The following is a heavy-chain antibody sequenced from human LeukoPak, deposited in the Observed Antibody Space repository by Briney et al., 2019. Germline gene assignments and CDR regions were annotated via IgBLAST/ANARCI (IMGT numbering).Heavy chain of an antibody. CDR2: INDYTGNT. Sequence: SETLSLTCDVFGGSFTDYFWTWIRQSPGKGLEWIGEINDYTGNTNYNPSLNSRVSICLEKSKNQFSLELRSVTAADTAVYYCAIGRIAKIVVVHSFHYGMDVWGQGTTVTVSS. J-gene: IGHJ6*02. D-gene: IGHD3-22*01. CDR1: GGSFTDYF. V-gene: IGHV4-34*01. CDR3: AIGRIAKIVVVHSFHYGMDV.